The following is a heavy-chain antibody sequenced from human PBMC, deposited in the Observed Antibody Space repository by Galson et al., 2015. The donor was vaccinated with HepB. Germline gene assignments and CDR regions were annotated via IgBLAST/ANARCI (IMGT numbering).Heavy chain of an antibody. CDR2: IYYSGST. J-gene: IGHJ4*02. CDR1: GGSISSYY. Sequence: QVQLQESGPGLVQPSETLSLTCPVSGGSISSYYWSWIRQPPGKKLEWIGYIYYSGSTNYDPSLKSRVTISVDTSKNQFSLNLTSVTAADTAVYYCARGPTRYYFDNWGQGTLVTVSS. V-gene: IGHV4-59*01. CDR3: ARGPTRYYFDN.